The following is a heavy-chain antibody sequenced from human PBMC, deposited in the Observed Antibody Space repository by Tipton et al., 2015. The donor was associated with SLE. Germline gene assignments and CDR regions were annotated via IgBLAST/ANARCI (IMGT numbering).Heavy chain of an antibody. D-gene: IGHD2-15*01. V-gene: IGHV1-69*16. CDR2: FIPILGIS. Sequence: QLVQSGAEVKKPGSSVKVSCKASGGIFSDYTISWVRQAPGQGLEWMGRFIPILGISNYAQRFQGRVTISTDESTSTVYMDLSSLTSEDTAVYYCVFTSTALTTPSYWGQGTLVTVSS. J-gene: IGHJ4*02. CDR1: GGIFSDYT. CDR3: VFTSTALTTPSY.